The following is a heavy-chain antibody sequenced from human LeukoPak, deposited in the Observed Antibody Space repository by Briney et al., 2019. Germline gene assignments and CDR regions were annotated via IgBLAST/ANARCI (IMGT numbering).Heavy chain of an antibody. V-gene: IGHV3-7*01. Sequence: GGSLRLSCAASGFTFSSYWMSWVRQAPGKGLEWVANIKQDGSEKYYVDSVKGRFTISRDNAKNSLYLQMNSLRAEDTAVYYCARGGYNWNDGNFDYWGQGTLVTVSS. CDR2: IKQDGSEK. CDR1: GFTFSSYW. J-gene: IGHJ4*02. D-gene: IGHD1-20*01. CDR3: ARGGYNWNDGNFDY.